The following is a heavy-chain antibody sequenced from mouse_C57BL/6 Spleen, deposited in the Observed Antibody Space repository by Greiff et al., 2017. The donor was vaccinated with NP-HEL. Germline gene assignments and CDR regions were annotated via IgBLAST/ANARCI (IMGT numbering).Heavy chain of an antibody. Sequence: QVQLQQPGAELVMPGASVKLSCKASGYTFTSYWMHWVKQRPGQGLEWIGEIDPSDSYTNYNQKFKGKSTLTVDKSSSTAYMQLSSLTSEHSAVYYCAIITTVVATGAMDYWGQGTSVTVSS. D-gene: IGHD1-1*01. J-gene: IGHJ4*01. CDR3: AIITTVVATGAMDY. V-gene: IGHV1-69*01. CDR2: IDPSDSYT. CDR1: GYTFTSYW.